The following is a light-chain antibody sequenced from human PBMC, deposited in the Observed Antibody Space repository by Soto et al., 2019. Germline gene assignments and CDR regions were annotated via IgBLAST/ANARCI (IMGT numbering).Light chain of an antibody. CDR2: GAS. CDR3: LQYRASPST. CDR1: QGIDNY. J-gene: IGKJ4*01. Sequence: DLQMTQSPSSLSASVGDRVTITCRASQGIDNYLAWFQQKAGKAPKPLIYGASTLLSGVPSNFSGSASGTDFTLTISSLQPEDLATYYCLQYRASPSTFGGGTKVDIK. V-gene: IGKV1-16*02.